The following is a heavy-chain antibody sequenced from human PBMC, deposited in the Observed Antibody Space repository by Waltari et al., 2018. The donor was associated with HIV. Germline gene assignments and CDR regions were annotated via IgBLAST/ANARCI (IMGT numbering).Heavy chain of an antibody. V-gene: IGHV1-8*01. CDR1: EYTFTSYV. CDR2: MNTNSGNT. J-gene: IGHJ4*02. CDR3: TAPNTDY. Sequence: QVQLVQSGAEVKKPGAAVKVSCKVSEYTFTSYVINWVRQATGQGLEWMGWMNTNSGNTGYAQKFQGRVTMTRNTSISTAYMELSSLRSEDTAVYYCTAPNTDYWGQGTLVTVSS.